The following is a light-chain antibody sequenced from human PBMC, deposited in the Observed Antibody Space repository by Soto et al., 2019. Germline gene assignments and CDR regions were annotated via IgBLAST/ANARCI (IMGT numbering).Light chain of an antibody. Sequence: DIQMTQSPSALFASVGDRVTITCRASQSVVSWLAWYQQKPGKAPKLLIYRSSSLESGVPSRFSGSGSGTEFTLTIASLQPDDFATYYCQQYKGYPWTFGQGTKVEIK. J-gene: IGKJ1*01. CDR1: QSVVSW. V-gene: IGKV1-5*03. CDR3: QQYKGYPWT. CDR2: RSS.